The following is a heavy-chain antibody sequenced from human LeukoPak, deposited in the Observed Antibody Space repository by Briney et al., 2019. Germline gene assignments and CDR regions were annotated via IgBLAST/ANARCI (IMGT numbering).Heavy chain of an antibody. CDR1: GFTFRDYS. J-gene: IGHJ6*03. CDR2: VSSSVRTI. CDR3: ARGPAVADYFQYYYMDV. Sequence: GGSLRLSCAASGFTFRDYSMNWVRQAPGEGLEWISYVSSSVRTIHYAESAKGRFTISRGHGMNSMCLRMDSLRAEDTAVYSCARGPAVADYFQYYYMDVWGKGTTVTISS. D-gene: IGHD6-19*01. V-gene: IGHV3-48*01.